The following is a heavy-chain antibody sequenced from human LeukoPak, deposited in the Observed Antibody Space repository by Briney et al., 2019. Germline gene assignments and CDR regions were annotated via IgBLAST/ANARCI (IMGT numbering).Heavy chain of an antibody. D-gene: IGHD1-26*01. CDR3: ARVKVGTTNRFDY. CDR1: GFFFSTYG. J-gene: IGHJ4*02. Sequence: GRSLRLSCAASGFFFSTYGMHWVRQAPGKGLEWVAIISYDGNDIHYADSVKGRFTISRDNSKNTLYLQMNSLRPEDTAVYYCARVKVGTTNRFDYWGQGTLVTVSS. CDR2: ISYDGNDI. V-gene: IGHV3-30*03.